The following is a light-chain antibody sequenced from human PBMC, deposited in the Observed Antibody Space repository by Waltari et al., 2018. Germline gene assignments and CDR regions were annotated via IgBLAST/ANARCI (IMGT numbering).Light chain of an antibody. J-gene: IGLJ2*01. CDR3: CSYGRTSLL. V-gene: IGLV2-23*01. Sequence: QSALTQPASVSASPGQSVTISCSVSSRDVGAYNLVSWYQQYPIKSPKLIISDTTKRPSEVSNRFSGARSGNAASLTISGLQAEYEAHYYCCSYGRTSLLFGGETELTVL. CDR2: DTT. CDR1: SRDVGAYNL.